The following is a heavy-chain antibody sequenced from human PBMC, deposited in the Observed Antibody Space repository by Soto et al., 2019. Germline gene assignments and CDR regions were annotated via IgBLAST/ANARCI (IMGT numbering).Heavy chain of an antibody. J-gene: IGHJ5*02. Sequence: QVQLVESGGGVVQPGRSLRLSCATSGFTFSNYGMHWVRQAPGKGLEWVAVISYDGSNKYNADSVKGRFTISRDNSKNTLYLQMNSLRAEDTAVYYCAKDLEQWRRYSWFDPWGQGTLVTVSS. CDR2: ISYDGSNK. CDR1: GFTFSNYG. CDR3: AKDLEQWRRYSWFDP. D-gene: IGHD6-19*01. V-gene: IGHV3-30*18.